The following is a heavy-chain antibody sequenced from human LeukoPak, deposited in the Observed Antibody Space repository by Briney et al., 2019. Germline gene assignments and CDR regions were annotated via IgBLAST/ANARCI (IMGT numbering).Heavy chain of an antibody. CDR2: ISGSGGST. CDR1: GFTFSSYA. J-gene: IGHJ3*02. CDR3: AKDTIAALPFDAFDI. Sequence: SGGSLRLSCAASGFTFSSYAMSWVRQAPGKGLEWVSTISGSGGSTYYADSVKGRFTISRDNSKNTLYLQMNSLRAEDTAVYYCAKDTIAALPFDAFDIWGQGTMVTVSS. D-gene: IGHD6-6*01. V-gene: IGHV3-23*01.